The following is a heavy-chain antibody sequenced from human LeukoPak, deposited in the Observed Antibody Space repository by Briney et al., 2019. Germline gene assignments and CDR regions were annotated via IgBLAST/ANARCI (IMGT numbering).Heavy chain of an antibody. J-gene: IGHJ4*02. CDR1: GYTFTSYA. Sequence: ASVKVSCKASGYTFTSYAMYWVRQAPGQRLEWMGWINAGNGNTKYSQKFQGRVTITRDTSASTAYMELSSLRSEDTAVYYCARSPMSYYYDSSGYYSQGDYWGQGTLVTVSS. CDR3: ARSPMSYYYDSSGYYSQGDY. CDR2: INAGNGNT. D-gene: IGHD3-22*01. V-gene: IGHV1-3*01.